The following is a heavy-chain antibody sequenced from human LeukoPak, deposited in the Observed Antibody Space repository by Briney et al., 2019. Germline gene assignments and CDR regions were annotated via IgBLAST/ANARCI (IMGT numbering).Heavy chain of an antibody. CDR1: GFTFSSYA. CDR2: ISYDGSNK. Sequence: GGSLRLSCAASGFTFSSYAMHWVRQAPAKGLEWVAVISYDGSNKYYADSVKGRFTISRDNSKNTLYLQMNSLRAEDTAVYYCASGTGVANFDYWGQGTLVTVSS. J-gene: IGHJ4*02. CDR3: ASGTGVANFDY. V-gene: IGHV3-30*04. D-gene: IGHD3-3*01.